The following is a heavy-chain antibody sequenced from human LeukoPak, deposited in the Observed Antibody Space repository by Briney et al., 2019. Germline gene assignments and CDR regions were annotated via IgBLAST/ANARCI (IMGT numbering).Heavy chain of an antibody. CDR1: GGSISSGGYY. CDR2: IYYSGST. D-gene: IGHD1-1*01. V-gene: IGHV4-31*03. CDR3: ARGTLNSDLFDY. Sequence: ASQTLPLTCTVSGGSISSGGYYWSWIRQHPGKGLEWIGYIYYSGSTYYNPSLKSRVTISVDTSKNQFSLKLSSVTAADTAVYYCARGTLNSDLFDYWGQGTLVTVSS. J-gene: IGHJ4*02.